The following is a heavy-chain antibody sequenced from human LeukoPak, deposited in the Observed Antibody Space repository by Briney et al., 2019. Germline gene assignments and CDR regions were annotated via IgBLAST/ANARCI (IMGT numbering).Heavy chain of an antibody. Sequence: PGGSLRLSCAXXXXXXSXYSMNWVRQAPGKGLEWVSYISSSSSTIYYADSVKGRFTISRDNAKNSLYLQMNSLRDEDTAVYYCARERGGYYYYDSSGYGAFDIWGQGTMVTVSS. D-gene: IGHD3-22*01. V-gene: IGHV3-48*02. CDR3: ARERGGYYYYDSSGYGAFDI. CDR1: XXXXSXYS. CDR2: ISSSSSTI. J-gene: IGHJ3*02.